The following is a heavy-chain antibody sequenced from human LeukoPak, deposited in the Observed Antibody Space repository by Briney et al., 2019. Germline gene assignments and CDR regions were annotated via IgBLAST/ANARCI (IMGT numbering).Heavy chain of an antibody. CDR3: ASGDDSSGYYYDAFDI. Sequence: SVKVSCKASGYTFTGYYMHWVRQAPGQGLEWMGRIIPIFGIANYAQKFQGRVTITADKSTSTAYMELSSLRSEDTAVYYCASGDDSSGYYYDAFDIWGQGTMVTVSS. V-gene: IGHV1-69*02. D-gene: IGHD3-22*01. CDR1: GYTFTGYY. J-gene: IGHJ3*02. CDR2: IIPIFGIA.